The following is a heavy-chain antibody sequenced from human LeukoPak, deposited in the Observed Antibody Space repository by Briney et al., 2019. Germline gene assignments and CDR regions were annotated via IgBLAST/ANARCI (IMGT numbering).Heavy chain of an antibody. V-gene: IGHV1-18*01. D-gene: IGHD3-9*01. CDR2: ISTDNGNT. CDR3: ARIVTYDILTGYYSFDK. J-gene: IGHJ4*02. Sequence: ASVKVSCKTSGYSFISYGISWVRQAPGQGLEWMGWISTDNGNTNYVQKLQGRVTKTTDTSTSTAYMEMRSLRSDDTAVYYCARIVTYDILTGYYSFDKWGQGTLVTVSS. CDR1: GYSFISYG.